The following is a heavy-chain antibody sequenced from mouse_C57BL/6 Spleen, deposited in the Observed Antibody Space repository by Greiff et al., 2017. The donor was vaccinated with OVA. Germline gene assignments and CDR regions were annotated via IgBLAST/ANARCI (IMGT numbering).Heavy chain of an antibody. CDR3: AKRGKGYFDV. CDR2: IYPRDGST. Sequence: VKLQESGPELVKPGASVKLSCKASGYTFTSYDINWVKQRPGQGLEWIGWIYPRDGSTKYNEKFKGKATLTVDTSSSTAYMELHSLTSEDSAVYFCAKRGKGYFDVWGTGTTVTVSS. V-gene: IGHV1-85*01. CDR1: GYTFTSYD. J-gene: IGHJ1*03.